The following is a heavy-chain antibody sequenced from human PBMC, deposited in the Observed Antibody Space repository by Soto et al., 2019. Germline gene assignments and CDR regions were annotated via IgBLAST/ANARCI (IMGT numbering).Heavy chain of an antibody. Sequence: PSETLSLTCAVYGGSFSGYYWSWIRQPPGKGLEWIGEINHSGSTNYNPSLKSRVTISVDTSKNQFSLKLSSVTAADTAVYYCARVYYYGSGSFVPYYYYGMDVWGQGTTVTVSS. CDR1: GGSFSGYY. J-gene: IGHJ6*02. V-gene: IGHV4-34*01. D-gene: IGHD3-10*01. CDR2: INHSGST. CDR3: ARVYYYGSGSFVPYYYYGMDV.